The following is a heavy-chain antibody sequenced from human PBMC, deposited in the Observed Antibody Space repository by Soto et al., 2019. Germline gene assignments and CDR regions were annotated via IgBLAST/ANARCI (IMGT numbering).Heavy chain of an antibody. Sequence: EVQLLESGGGLVQPGGSLRLSCAASGFTFSSYAMSWVRQAPGKGLEWVSAISGSGGSTYYADSVKGRFTISRDNSKNRLYLQMNSLRAEDTAVYYCAKDIWRPIVVIPDVWGQGTTVTVSS. CDR1: GFTFSSYA. CDR3: AKDIWRPIVVIPDV. D-gene: IGHD3-22*01. J-gene: IGHJ6*02. V-gene: IGHV3-23*01. CDR2: ISGSGGST.